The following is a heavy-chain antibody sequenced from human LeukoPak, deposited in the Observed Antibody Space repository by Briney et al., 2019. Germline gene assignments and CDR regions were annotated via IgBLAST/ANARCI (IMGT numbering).Heavy chain of an antibody. D-gene: IGHD1-26*01. V-gene: IGHV4-34*01. Sequence: SETPSLTCAVYGGSFSGYYCTWIRQAPGKGLEWIGEIHPSGSTNYNPSLMSRVSLSLDTSKNQFSLRLSPVTAADTAVYFCARGLDTYKSGVDWGQGTLVTVSS. J-gene: IGHJ4*02. CDR3: ARGLDTYKSGVD. CDR2: IHPSGST. CDR1: GGSFSGYY.